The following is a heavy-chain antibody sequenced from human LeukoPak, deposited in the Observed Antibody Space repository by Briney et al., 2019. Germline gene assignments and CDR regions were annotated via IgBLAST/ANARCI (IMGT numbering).Heavy chain of an antibody. CDR2: INPGDSDT. V-gene: IGHV5-51*01. D-gene: IGHD3-16*01. Sequence: GESLKNSCRASGYSFTNYWIGWVRQTAGKGLEGMVMINPGDSDTRYSPSFQGQVTISADKSITTAYLQWSSLKASDTAMYYCARRGTQRNFDYWSQGTLVTVSS. CDR3: ARRGTQRNFDY. J-gene: IGHJ4*02. CDR1: GYSFTNYW.